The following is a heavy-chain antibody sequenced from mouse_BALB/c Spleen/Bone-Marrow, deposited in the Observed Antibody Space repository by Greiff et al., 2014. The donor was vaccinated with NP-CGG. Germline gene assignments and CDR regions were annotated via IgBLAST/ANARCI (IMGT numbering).Heavy chain of an antibody. Sequence: LQQSGSELVRPGASVKLSCKASGYTFTSYWMHWVKQRHGQGLEWIGNIYPGSGSTNYDEKFKSKGTLTVDTPSSTAYMHLSSLTSEDSAVYYCTRDQVRRGYYYAMDYWGQGTSVTVSS. J-gene: IGHJ4*01. CDR3: TRDQVRRGYYYAMDY. V-gene: IGHV1S22*01. CDR2: IYPGSGST. CDR1: GYTFTSYW. D-gene: IGHD2-14*01.